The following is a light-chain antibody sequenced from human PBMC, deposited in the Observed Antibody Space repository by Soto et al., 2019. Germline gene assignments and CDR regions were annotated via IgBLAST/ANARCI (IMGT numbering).Light chain of an antibody. CDR1: SSNIGINY. CDR3: AAWDDSLSGPVV. Sequence: QSVLTQPPSASGTPGQRVTISCSGSSSNIGINYVYWYQQLPGTAPKLLIYRNNQRASGVPDRFSGSKSGTSASLAISGLRSEDEADYYCAAWDDSLSGPVVFGGGTQLTVL. J-gene: IGLJ2*01. CDR2: RNN. V-gene: IGLV1-47*01.